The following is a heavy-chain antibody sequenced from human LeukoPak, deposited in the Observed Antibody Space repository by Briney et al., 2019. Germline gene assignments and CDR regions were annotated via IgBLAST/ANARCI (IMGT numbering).Heavy chain of an antibody. CDR2: ISAYNGNT. CDR1: GYTFTSYG. Sequence: GASVKVSCKASGYTFTSYGISWVRQAPGQGLEWMGWISAYNGNTNYAQKLQGRVTMTTDTSTSTAYMELRSLRSDDTAVYYCARDYFDAFVPERQLNTVVTPEPPNFDYWGQGTLVTVSS. V-gene: IGHV1-18*01. D-gene: IGHD4-23*01. J-gene: IGHJ4*02. CDR3: ARDYFDAFVPERQLNTVVTPEPPNFDY.